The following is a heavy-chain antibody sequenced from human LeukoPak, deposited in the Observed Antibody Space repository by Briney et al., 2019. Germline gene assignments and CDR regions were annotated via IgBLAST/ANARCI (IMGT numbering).Heavy chain of an antibody. D-gene: IGHD2-15*01. CDR1: GHTFTSYD. V-gene: IGHV1-8*01. J-gene: IGHJ5*02. CDR3: ARGPAYCSGGSCFNWFDP. CDR2: MNPNSGNT. Sequence: ASVKVSCKASGHTFTSYDINWVRQATGQGLEWMGWMNPNSGNTGYAQKFQGRVTMTRNTSISTAYMELSSLRSEDTAVYYCARGPAYCSGGSCFNWFDPWGQGTLVTVSS.